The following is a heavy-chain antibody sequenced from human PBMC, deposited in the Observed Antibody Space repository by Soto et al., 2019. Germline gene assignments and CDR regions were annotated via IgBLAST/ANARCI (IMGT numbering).Heavy chain of an antibody. Sequence: ASVKVSCKASCYTFTSYGISWVRQAPGQGLEWMGWISAYNGNTNYAQKLQGRVTMTTDTSTSTAYMELRSLRSDDTAVYYCARAQGYCSSTGCARRDDYYYGMEGWGQGTTVTVSS. CDR2: ISAYNGNT. V-gene: IGHV1-18*01. CDR1: CYTFTSYG. D-gene: IGHD2-2*01. J-gene: IGHJ6*02. CDR3: ARAQGYCSSTGCARRDDYYYGMEG.